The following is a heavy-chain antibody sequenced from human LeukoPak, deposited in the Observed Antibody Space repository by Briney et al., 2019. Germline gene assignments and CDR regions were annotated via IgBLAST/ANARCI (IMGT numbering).Heavy chain of an antibody. CDR1: GGSISSGSYY. CDR2: IYTSGST. J-gene: IGHJ6*03. Sequence: SETLSLTCTVSGGSISSGSYYWSWIRQPAGKGLEWIGRIYTSGSTNYNPSLKSRVTISVDTSKNQFSLKLSSVTAADTAVYYCARRNHHSSSSWPYYYYMDVWGKGTTVTVSS. V-gene: IGHV4-61*02. CDR3: ARRNHHSSSSWPYYYYMDV. D-gene: IGHD6-6*01.